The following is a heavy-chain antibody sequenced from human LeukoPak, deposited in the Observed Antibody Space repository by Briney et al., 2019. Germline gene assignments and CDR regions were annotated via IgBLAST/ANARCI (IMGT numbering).Heavy chain of an antibody. Sequence: GGSLRLSCAASGFTFSSYSMNWVRQAPGKGLEWVSSISSSSSYIYYADSVKGRFTISRDNAKNSLYLQMNSLRAEDTAVYYGARVAGDMLTGYYPDYWGQGTLVTVSS. J-gene: IGHJ4*02. CDR3: ARVAGDMLTGYYPDY. CDR1: GFTFSSYS. D-gene: IGHD3-9*01. V-gene: IGHV3-21*01. CDR2: ISSSSSYI.